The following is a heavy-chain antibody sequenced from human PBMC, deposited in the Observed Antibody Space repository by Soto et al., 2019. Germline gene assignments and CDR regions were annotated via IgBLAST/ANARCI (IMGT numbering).Heavy chain of an antibody. J-gene: IGHJ4*02. CDR3: ASRPYYYDSSGYYY. CDR1: GGSISSSSYY. CDR2: IYYSGST. Sequence: SETLSLTCTVSGGSISSSSYYWGWIRQPPGKGLEWIGSIYYSGSTYYNPSLKSRVTISVDTSKNQFSLKLSSVTAADTAVYYCASRPYYYDSSGYYYWGQGTLVTVSS. D-gene: IGHD3-22*01. V-gene: IGHV4-39*01.